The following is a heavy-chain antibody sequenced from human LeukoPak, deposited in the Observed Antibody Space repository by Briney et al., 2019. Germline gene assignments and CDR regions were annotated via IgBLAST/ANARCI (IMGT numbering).Heavy chain of an antibody. D-gene: IGHD6-13*01. J-gene: IGHJ4*02. Sequence: VKVSCKASGYTFTGYYMHWVRQAPGQGLEWMGWINPNSGGTNYAQKFQGRVTMTRDTSISTAYMELSRLRSDDTAVYYCARVLDSSSWTDYWGQGTLVTVSS. CDR3: ARVLDSSSWTDY. CDR2: INPNSGGT. V-gene: IGHV1-2*02. CDR1: GYTFTGYY.